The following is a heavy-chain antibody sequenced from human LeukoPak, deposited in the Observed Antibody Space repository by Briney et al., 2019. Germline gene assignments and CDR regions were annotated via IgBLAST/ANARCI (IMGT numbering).Heavy chain of an antibody. CDR3: AANGYGSGSYPNYYYYYGMDV. V-gene: IGHV1-58*01. CDR1: GLIFTSSP. J-gene: IGHJ6*04. D-gene: IGHD3-10*01. CDR2: IVFGCGNT. Sequence: AAAVTVTCKCSGLIFTSSPFQEVGQAGGQRRDGIGWIVFGCGNTNYARKFRERVTITRDMSTSTAYMELSSLRSEDTAVYYCAANGYGSGSYPNYYYYYGMDVWGKGTTVTVSS.